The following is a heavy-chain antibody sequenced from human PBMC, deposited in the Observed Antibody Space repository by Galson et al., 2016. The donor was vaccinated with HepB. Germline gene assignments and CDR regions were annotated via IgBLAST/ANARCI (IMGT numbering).Heavy chain of an antibody. J-gene: IGHJ5*02. CDR2: INHSGRP. Sequence: ETLSLTCAVYGASLSDYYWNWIRQAPGKGLQWIGEINHSGRPNYNPSFESRVTIPVDTSNSRFALRLSSLTATDTAVYYSAMGLKNWGSVDNYFDPWGQGTLVTVSS. D-gene: IGHD3-16*01. CDR3: AMGLKNWGSVDNYFDP. CDR1: GASLSDYY. V-gene: IGHV4-34*01.